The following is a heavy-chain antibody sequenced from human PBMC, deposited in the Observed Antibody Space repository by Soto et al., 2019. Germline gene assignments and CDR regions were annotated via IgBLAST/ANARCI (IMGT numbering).Heavy chain of an antibody. J-gene: IGHJ6*03. CDR3: ARDGKASVVVPAAMRGYYYYYYMDV. D-gene: IGHD2-2*01. CDR1: GFTFSSYS. V-gene: IGHV3-21*01. CDR2: ISSSSSYI. Sequence: GGSLRLSCAASGFTFSSYSMNWVRQAPGKGLEWVSSISSSSSYIYYADSVKGRFTISRDNAKNSLYLQMNSLRAEDTAVYYCARDGKASVVVPAAMRGYYYYYYMDVWGKGTTVTVSS.